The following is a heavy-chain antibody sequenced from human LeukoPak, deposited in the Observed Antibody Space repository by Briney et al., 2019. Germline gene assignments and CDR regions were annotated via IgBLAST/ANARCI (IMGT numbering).Heavy chain of an antibody. CDR1: GYTLTELS. Sequence: ASVKVSCKVSGYTLTELSMHWVRQAPGKGLEWMGGFDPEDGETIYAQKFQGRVTMTEDTSTDTAYMELSSLRSEDTAVYYCARVYYDFWSGYQSFGYYYYYMDVWGKGTTVTVSS. CDR3: ARVYYDFWSGYQSFGYYYYYMDV. D-gene: IGHD3-3*01. CDR2: FDPEDGET. J-gene: IGHJ6*03. V-gene: IGHV1-24*01.